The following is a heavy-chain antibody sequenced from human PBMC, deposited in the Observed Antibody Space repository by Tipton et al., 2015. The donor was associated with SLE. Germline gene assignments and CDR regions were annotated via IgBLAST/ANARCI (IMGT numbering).Heavy chain of an antibody. J-gene: IGHJ3*02. D-gene: IGHD3-22*01. V-gene: IGHV4-61*05. CDR2: IYYSGST. CDR1: GGSISSSSYY. CDR3: ARAYYDSSGYYHGSDAFDI. Sequence: PGLVKPSETLSLTCTVSGGSISSSSYYWGWIRQPPGKGLEWIGYIYYSGSTNYNPSLKSRVTISVDTSKNQFSLKLSSVTAADTAVYYCARAYYDSSGYYHGSDAFDIWGQGTMVTVSS.